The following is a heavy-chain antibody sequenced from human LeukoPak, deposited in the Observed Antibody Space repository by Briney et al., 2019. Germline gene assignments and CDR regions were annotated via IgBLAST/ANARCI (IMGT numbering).Heavy chain of an antibody. CDR3: ARRSRDDSSGYYSFDY. D-gene: IGHD3-22*01. V-gene: IGHV1-18*01. Sequence: ASVKVSCKASGYTFTSYGISWVRQAPGQGLEWMGWISAYNGNTNYAQKLQGRVTMTTDTSTSTAYMELRSLRSDDTAVYYCARRSRDDSSGYYSFDYWGQGTLVTVSS. CDR2: ISAYNGNT. CDR1: GYTFTSYG. J-gene: IGHJ4*02.